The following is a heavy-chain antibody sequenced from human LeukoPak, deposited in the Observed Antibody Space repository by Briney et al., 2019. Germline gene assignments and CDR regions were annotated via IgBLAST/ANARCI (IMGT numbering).Heavy chain of an antibody. CDR3: AKDPPSVVANAFHI. CDR1: GFTFSSSV. J-gene: IGHJ3*02. D-gene: IGHD5-12*01. Sequence: GGSLRLSCAASGFTFSSSVMTWVRQAPGKGLEWVSPISGSGGTTYYADSVKGRFTISRDNSKNTLYLEMDSLRGDDTAVYSCAKDPPSVVANAFHIWGQGTMVTVSS. CDR2: ISGSGGTT. V-gene: IGHV3-23*01.